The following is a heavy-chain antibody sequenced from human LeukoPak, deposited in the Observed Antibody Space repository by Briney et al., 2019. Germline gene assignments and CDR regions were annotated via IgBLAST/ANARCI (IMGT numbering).Heavy chain of an antibody. CDR1: GFTFGSYG. Sequence: GGSLRLSCAASGFTFGSYGMHWVRQAPGKGREWVAFIRYDGSNKYYADSVKGRFTIYRDNSKNTLYLQMNSLRAEDTAVYYCAKVSRRDGYNSLGYWGQGTLVTVSS. CDR2: IRYDGSNK. V-gene: IGHV3-30*02. CDR3: AKVSRRDGYNSLGY. J-gene: IGHJ4*02. D-gene: IGHD5-24*01.